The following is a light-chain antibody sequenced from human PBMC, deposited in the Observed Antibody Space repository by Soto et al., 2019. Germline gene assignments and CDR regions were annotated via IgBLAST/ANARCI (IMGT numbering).Light chain of an antibody. CDR2: EVN. CDR1: SSDVGAYNY. Sequence: QSVLTQPPSASGSPGQSVTISCSGTSSDVGAYNYVSWYQQHPGKVPKLMVYEVNKRPSGVPDRFSGSKSGNTASLTVSGFQAEDEADYYCTSYAGGNNVFGTGTKLTVL. V-gene: IGLV2-8*01. J-gene: IGLJ1*01. CDR3: TSYAGGNNV.